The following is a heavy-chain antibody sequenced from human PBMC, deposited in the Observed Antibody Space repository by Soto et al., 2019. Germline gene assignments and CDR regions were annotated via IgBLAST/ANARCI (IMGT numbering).Heavy chain of an antibody. Sequence: SETLSLTCTVSGGSISTFYWSWVRQPAGKGLEWIGRIFSSGSTSFNPSLESRVAMSVDTSKNHFSLNLSSVTAADMAVYYCAREGSYSAYNFAHGIQLWSFDFWGQGALVTVSS. CDR2: IFSSGST. V-gene: IGHV4-4*07. CDR3: AREGSYSAYNFAHGIQLWSFDF. CDR1: GGSISTFY. J-gene: IGHJ4*02. D-gene: IGHD5-12*01.